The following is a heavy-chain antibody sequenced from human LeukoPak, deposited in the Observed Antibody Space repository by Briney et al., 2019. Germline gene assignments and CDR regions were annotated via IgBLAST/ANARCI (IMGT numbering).Heavy chain of an antibody. CDR2: ISYDGRKK. CDR3: AKDFYDFWSGNYGDDYYYGMDV. J-gene: IGHJ6*02. Sequence: GGSLRLSCAASGFTFSSYSMNWVRQAPGKGLEWVAVISYDGRKKYYRDSVKGRFSISRDNSKKTLYLQMNSLRAEDTAVYYCAKDFYDFWSGNYGDDYYYGMDVWGQGTTVTVS. D-gene: IGHD3-3*01. V-gene: IGHV3-30*18. CDR1: GFTFSSYS.